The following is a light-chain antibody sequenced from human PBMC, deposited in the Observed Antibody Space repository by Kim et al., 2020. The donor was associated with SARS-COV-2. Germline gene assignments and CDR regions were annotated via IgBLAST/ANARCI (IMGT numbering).Light chain of an antibody. CDR3: ATRDDRLRGVV. Sequence: GQRLTMSCTGSSANIGGNTVTWYQQFPGTAPKVVISRNDERPSGLSDRVSGSKSGTSASLAISGLQSEDEADYYCATRDDRLRGVVFGGGTQLTVL. CDR1: SANIGGNT. CDR2: RND. V-gene: IGLV1-44*01. J-gene: IGLJ3*02.